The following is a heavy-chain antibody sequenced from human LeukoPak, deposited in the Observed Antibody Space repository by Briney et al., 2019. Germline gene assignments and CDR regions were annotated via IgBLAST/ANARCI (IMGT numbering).Heavy chain of an antibody. J-gene: IGHJ5*02. CDR3: AREPPLYVWGSYRPNWFDP. CDR2: INHSGST. CDR1: GGSFNGYY. V-gene: IGHV4-34*01. Sequence: SETLSLTCAVYGGSFNGYYWSWIRQPPGKGLEWIGEINHSGSTNYNPSLKSRVTISVDTSKNQFSLKLSSVTAADTAVYYCAREPPLYVWGSYRPNWFDPWGQGTLVTVSS. D-gene: IGHD3-16*02.